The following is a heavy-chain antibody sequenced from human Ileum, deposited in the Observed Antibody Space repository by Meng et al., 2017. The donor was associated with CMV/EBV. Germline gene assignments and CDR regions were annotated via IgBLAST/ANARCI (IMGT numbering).Heavy chain of an antibody. J-gene: IGHJ4*02. CDR3: ARLKSGYGNFDY. V-gene: IGHV3-74*01. Sequence: MEWDRQGAGKGMVWVISNKGEGRKKSNAERVKGRFTNTRENAKNTLYLQMNSLRAEDTAVYYCARLKSGYGNFDYWGQGTLVTVSS. D-gene: IGHD5-12*01. CDR2: NKGEGRKK.